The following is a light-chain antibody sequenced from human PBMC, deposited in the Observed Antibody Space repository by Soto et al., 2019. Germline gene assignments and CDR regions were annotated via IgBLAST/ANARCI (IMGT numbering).Light chain of an antibody. V-gene: IGKV3-11*01. CDR2: DAS. Sequence: EIVLTQSAATLSLSPGERATLSFRASRRVSSDSLAWYQQQPGQAPRLLIYDASNRATGIPARFSGSGSGTDFTLTISSLEPEDFAVYYCQQRSNWPPSITFGQGTRLEIK. CDR3: QQRSNWPPSIT. CDR1: RRVSSD. J-gene: IGKJ5*01.